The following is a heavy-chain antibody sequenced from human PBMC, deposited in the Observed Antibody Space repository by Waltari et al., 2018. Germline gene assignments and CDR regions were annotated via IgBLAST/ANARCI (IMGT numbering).Heavy chain of an antibody. CDR1: GFPFNNSD. D-gene: IGHD1-7*01. CDR2: SSSSSSYI. CDR3: ARGWKYVAN. J-gene: IGHJ4*02. Sequence: EVELVESGGGQVKPGGSLRLSCAASGFPFNNSDMNWVRQAPGKGVEWVSSSSSSSSYIHYADSVKGRFTISRDNAKNELFLQMTSMRAEDTAIYYCARGWKYVANWGQGTLVAVSS. V-gene: IGHV3-21*01.